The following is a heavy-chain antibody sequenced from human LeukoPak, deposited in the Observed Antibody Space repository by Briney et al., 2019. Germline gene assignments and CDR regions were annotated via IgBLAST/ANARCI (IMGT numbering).Heavy chain of an antibody. Sequence: SETLSLTCTVSGGSISSSSYYWGWIRQPPGKGLEWIGSIYYSGSTYYNPSLKSRVTISVDTSKNQFSLKLSSVTAADTAVYYCAKYYYDSSGYFWFGPWGQGTLVTVSS. CDR1: GGSISSSSYY. CDR3: AKYYYDSSGYFWFGP. D-gene: IGHD3-22*01. V-gene: IGHV4-39*01. CDR2: IYYSGST. J-gene: IGHJ5*02.